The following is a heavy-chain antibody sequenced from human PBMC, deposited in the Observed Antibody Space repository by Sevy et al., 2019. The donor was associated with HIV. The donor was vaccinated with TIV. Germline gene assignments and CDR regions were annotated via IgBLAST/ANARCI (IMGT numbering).Heavy chain of an antibody. CDR1: GGSISSYY. CDR3: AGDPITVAPYFDY. D-gene: IGHD6-19*01. J-gene: IGHJ4*02. V-gene: IGHV4-59*01. Sequence: SETLSLTCTVSGGSISSYYCSWIRQPPGKGLEWIGYINYSGSTNYNPSLTSRVTISTDTSKNQCSRKLTSVTAADTAVYYCAGDPITVAPYFDYWSQGTLVTVSS. CDR2: INYSGST.